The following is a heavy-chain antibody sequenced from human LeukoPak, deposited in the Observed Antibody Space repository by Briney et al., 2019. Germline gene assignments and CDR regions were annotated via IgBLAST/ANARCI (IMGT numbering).Heavy chain of an antibody. J-gene: IGHJ3*02. V-gene: IGHV4-59*01. D-gene: IGHD3-10*01. CDR2: IYYTGST. CDR3: ASLLGSNYYGSGSPRGYDASDI. CDR1: GGSISSYY. Sequence: SETLSLTCTVSGGSISSYYWSWIRQPPGKGLEWIGYIYYTGSTNYNPSLKSRVTISVDTSKNQFSLKLSSVTAADTAVYYCASLLGSNYYGSGSPRGYDASDIWGQGTMVTVSS.